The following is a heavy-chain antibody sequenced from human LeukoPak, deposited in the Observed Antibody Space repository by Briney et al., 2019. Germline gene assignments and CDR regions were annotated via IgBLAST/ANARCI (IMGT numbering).Heavy chain of an antibody. V-gene: IGHV3-30-3*01. J-gene: IGHJ3*02. D-gene: IGHD6-13*01. CDR2: ISYDGSNK. Sequence: GGSLRLSCAASGFTFSSYAMHWVRQAPGKGLEWVAVISYDGSNKYYADSVKGRFTISRDNSKNTLYLQMNSLRAEDTAVYYCARSIAAAFDAFDIWGQGTMVTVSS. CDR3: ARSIAAAFDAFDI. CDR1: GFTFSSYA.